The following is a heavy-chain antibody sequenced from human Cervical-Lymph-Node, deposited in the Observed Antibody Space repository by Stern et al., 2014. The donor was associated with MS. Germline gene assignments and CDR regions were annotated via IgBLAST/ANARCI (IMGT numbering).Heavy chain of an antibody. V-gene: IGHV4-31*11. D-gene: IGHD2-21*02. CDR1: GGSMASSTGGYF. CDR3: ARVAYCGGDCSAFDS. CDR2: IYYSGST. J-gene: IGHJ4*02. Sequence: VQLVESGPGLVKPSQTLSLICAVSGGSMASSTGGYFWSWIRQPPGKGLEWIGFIYYSGSTYYNPSLKRRTPISVDTSKNQVSLRLTSMTAADTAVYYCARVAYCGGDCSAFDSWGQGTLVTVSS.